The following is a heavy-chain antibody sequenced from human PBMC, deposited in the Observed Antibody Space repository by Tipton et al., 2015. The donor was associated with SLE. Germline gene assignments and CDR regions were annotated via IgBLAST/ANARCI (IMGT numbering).Heavy chain of an antibody. D-gene: IGHD6-13*01. CDR2: ISYDGSNK. V-gene: IGHV3-30*14. J-gene: IGHJ3*02. Sequence: SLRLSCAASGFTFSSYWMSWVRQAPGKGLEWVAVISYDGSNKYYADSVKGRFTISRENAKNSLYLQMNSLRAGDTAVYYCARGPVQHLGALDIWGQGTVVTVSS. CDR1: GFTFSSYW. CDR3: ARGPVQHLGALDI.